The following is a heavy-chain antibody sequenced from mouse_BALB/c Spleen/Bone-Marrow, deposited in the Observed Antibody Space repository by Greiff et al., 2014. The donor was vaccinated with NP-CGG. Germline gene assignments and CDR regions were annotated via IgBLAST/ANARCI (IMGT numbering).Heavy chain of an antibody. J-gene: IGHJ3*01. CDR1: GYSFTSYW. V-gene: IGHV1S127*01. CDR3: ASYASGPAYFAY. D-gene: IGHD1-1*01. CDR2: IDPSDSET. Sequence: QVQLKESGPQLVRPGASVKMSCKASGYSFTSYWMHWVKQRPGQGLEWIGMIDPSDSETRLNQKFKDKATLTVDKSSSTAYMQLSSPTSEDSAIYYGASYASGPAYFAYWGQGTLVTVSA.